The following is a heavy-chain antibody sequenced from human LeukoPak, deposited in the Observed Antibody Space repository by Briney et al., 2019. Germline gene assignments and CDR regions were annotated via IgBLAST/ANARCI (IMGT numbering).Heavy chain of an antibody. CDR2: INPNSGGT. D-gene: IGHD3-22*01. CDR3: AREEQHDSSTYYDGAVDY. V-gene: IGHV1-2*02. CDR1: GYTFTGYY. Sequence: ASVKVSCKASGYTFTGYYMHWVRQAPGQGLEWMGSINPNSGGTNYAQKFQGRVTMTRDTSISTAYMELSRLRSDDTAVYYCAREEQHDSSTYYDGAVDYWGQGTLVTVSS. J-gene: IGHJ4*02.